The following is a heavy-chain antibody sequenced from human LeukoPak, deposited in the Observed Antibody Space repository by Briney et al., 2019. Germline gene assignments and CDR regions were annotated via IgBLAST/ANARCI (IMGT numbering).Heavy chain of an antibody. V-gene: IGHV3-15*01. D-gene: IGHD1-1*01. CDR2: IKSKTDGGTT. Sequence: GGSLRLSCAASGFTFSNAWMSWVRQAPGKGLEWVGRIKSKTDGGTTDYAAPVKGRLTISRDDSKNTLYLQMNSLKTEDTAVYYCTTDPTTTQPVDYWGQGTLVTVSS. J-gene: IGHJ4*02. CDR3: TTDPTTTQPVDY. CDR1: GFTFSNAW.